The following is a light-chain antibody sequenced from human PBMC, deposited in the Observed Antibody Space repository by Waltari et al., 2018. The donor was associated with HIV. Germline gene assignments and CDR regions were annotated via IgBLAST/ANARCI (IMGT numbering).Light chain of an antibody. J-gene: IGLJ3*02. CDR2: NEG. Sequence: QSALVQPPSLSVTPGQRVTISCSGSISNIGINPVNWYRRFPGAAPKLLIYNEGQRPSGVPDRFSASKSGTSASLAISGLQSEDEADYFCSTWDDRLSIPVFGGGTFLTV. CDR3: STWDDRLSIPV. V-gene: IGLV1-44*01. CDR1: ISNIGINP.